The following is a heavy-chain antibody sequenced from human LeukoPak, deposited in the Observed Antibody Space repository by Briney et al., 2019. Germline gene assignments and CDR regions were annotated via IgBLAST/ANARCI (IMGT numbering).Heavy chain of an antibody. CDR3: ATDDSAD. V-gene: IGHV1-18*01. J-gene: IGHJ4*02. CDR1: GYTFTNFG. D-gene: IGHD2-21*01. Sequence: ASVTVSCKASGYTFTNFGISWVRQAPGQGLEWMGWISGYNDNPNYAQKLQGRVTLTTDTSTSTAYMELRSLRYDDTAVYYCATDDSADWGQGTLVTVSS. CDR2: ISGYNDNP.